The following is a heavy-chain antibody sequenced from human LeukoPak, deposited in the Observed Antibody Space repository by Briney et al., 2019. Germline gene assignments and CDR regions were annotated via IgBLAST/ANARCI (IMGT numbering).Heavy chain of an antibody. D-gene: IGHD6-13*01. Sequence: SETLSLTCAVYGGSFSGYYWSWIRHPPGKGLEWIGEINHSGSTNYNPSLKSRVTMSVDTSNDQFSLKVSSVTAADTAVYYCARGGSSWYADYWGQGTLVTVSS. J-gene: IGHJ4*02. CDR3: ARGGSSWYADY. CDR1: GGSFSGYY. CDR2: INHSGST. V-gene: IGHV4-34*01.